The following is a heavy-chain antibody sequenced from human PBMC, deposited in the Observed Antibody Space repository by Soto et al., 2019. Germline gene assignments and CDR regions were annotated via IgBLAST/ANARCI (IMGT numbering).Heavy chain of an antibody. D-gene: IGHD3-22*01. J-gene: IGHJ6*02. CDR3: ARGRGHYYDSSGYYYYYVMDV. V-gene: IGHV1-8*01. Sequence: ASVKVSCKASGYTFTSYDINWVRQATGQGLEWMGWMNPNSGNTGYAQKFQGRVTMTRNTSISTAYMERSSLRSEDTAVYYCARGRGHYYDSSGYYYYYVMDVWGQGTTVTVSS. CDR1: GYTFTSYD. CDR2: MNPNSGNT.